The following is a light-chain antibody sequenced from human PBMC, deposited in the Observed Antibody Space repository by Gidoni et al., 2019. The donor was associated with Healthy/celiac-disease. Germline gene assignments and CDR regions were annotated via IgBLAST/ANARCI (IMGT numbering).Light chain of an antibody. V-gene: IGKV1-33*01. CDR2: DAS. CDR3: QQYDSLPT. J-gene: IGKJ5*01. Sequence: DIQMTQSPSSLSASVGDRVTITCQASQDISNYLNWYQQKPGKVPKHLIYDASNLETVVPSRFSGSGSGTDFTFTISSLQPEDIATYYCQQYDSLPTFGHGTRLEIK. CDR1: QDISNY.